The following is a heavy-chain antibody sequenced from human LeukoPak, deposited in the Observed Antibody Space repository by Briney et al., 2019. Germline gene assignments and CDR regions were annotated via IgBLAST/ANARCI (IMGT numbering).Heavy chain of an antibody. CDR3: ARNQRRLDY. J-gene: IGHJ4*02. D-gene: IGHD1-14*01. Sequence: GGSLRLSCAASGFTFSNYWMTWVRQAPGKGLELVANIKQDGSEKYYVDSVKDRFTISRDNAKNSLYLQMNSLRAEDTAVYYCARNQRRLDYWGQGTLVTVSS. CDR1: GFTFSNYW. V-gene: IGHV3-7*01. CDR2: IKQDGSEK.